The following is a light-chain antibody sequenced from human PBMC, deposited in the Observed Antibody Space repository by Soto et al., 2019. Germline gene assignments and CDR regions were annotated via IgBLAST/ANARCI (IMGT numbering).Light chain of an antibody. CDR2: YVD. J-gene: IGLJ1*01. V-gene: IGLV2-14*03. Sequence: QPARTQPASVSGSPGQSITISCTGTSRDVGAYDYVSWYLQYPDKAPQLLIYYVDHRPSGVSSRFSGSKSGNTASLTLSGLQAEDEGDYYCCSYADGSIYFFGTGTKVTVL. CDR3: CSYADGSIYF. CDR1: SRDVGAYDY.